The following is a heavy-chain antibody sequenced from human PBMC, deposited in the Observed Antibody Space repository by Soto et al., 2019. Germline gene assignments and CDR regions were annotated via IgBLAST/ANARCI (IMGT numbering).Heavy chain of an antibody. J-gene: IGHJ6*03. CDR2: IGTGGDT. CDR1: GLIFSASD. CDR3: AREFGGSGSSRHYFYYLDV. Sequence: GGSLRLSCAASGLIFSASDMHWVRQAAGKGLEWVAAIGTGGDTYYAGSVKGRFTISRENAKNSLYLQMNSLGAGDSAVYYCAREFGGSGSSRHYFYYLDVWGKGTTVTVSS. D-gene: IGHD3-10*01. V-gene: IGHV3-13*01.